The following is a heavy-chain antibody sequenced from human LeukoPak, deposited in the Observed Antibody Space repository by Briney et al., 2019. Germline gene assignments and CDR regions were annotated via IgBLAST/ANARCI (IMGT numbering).Heavy chain of an antibody. CDR1: GYSFTTYW. CDR2: IYPGDSDT. J-gene: IGHJ4*02. D-gene: IGHD3-10*01. Sequence: GESLKISCQGSGYSFTTYWIGWVRQMPGKGLECMGIIYPGDSDTRYSPSFQGQVTISADKSINTAYLQWSSLKASDTAMYYCARLGTYWSNYYFEYWGQGTLVTVSS. V-gene: IGHV5-51*01. CDR3: ARLGTYWSNYYFEY.